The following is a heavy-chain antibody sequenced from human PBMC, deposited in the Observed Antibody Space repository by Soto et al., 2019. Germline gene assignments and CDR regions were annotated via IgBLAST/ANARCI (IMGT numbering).Heavy chain of an antibody. CDR2: MNPNSGNT. V-gene: IGHV1-8*01. J-gene: IGHJ4*02. Sequence: GASVKVSCKASGYAFTSYDINWVRQATGQGLEWMGWMNPNSGNTGYAQKFQGRVTMTRNTSISTAYMELSSLRSEDTAVYYCARGRAWTTAPSWYYYDSSGYQRLDYWGQGTLVTVSS. D-gene: IGHD3-22*01. CDR1: GYAFTSYD. CDR3: ARGRAWTTAPSWYYYDSSGYQRLDY.